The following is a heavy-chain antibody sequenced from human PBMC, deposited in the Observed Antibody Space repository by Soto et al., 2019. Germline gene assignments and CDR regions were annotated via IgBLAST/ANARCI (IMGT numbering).Heavy chain of an antibody. Sequence: QVQLQQWGAGLLKPSETLSLTCAVYGGSFSGYYWSWIRQPPGKGLEWIGEINHSGSTNYNPSLKSRVTISVDTSKNQFSLKRSSVTAADTAVYYCARGAVDYYGSGSYPDFDYWGQGTLVTVSS. V-gene: IGHV4-34*01. CDR2: INHSGST. J-gene: IGHJ4*02. CDR1: GGSFSGYY. D-gene: IGHD3-10*01. CDR3: ARGAVDYYGSGSYPDFDY.